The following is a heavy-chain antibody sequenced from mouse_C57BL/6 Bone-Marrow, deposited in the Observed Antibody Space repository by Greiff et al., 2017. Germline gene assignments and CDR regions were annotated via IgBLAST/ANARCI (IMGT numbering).Heavy chain of an antibody. D-gene: IGHD2-4*01. CDR1: EYEFPSHD. J-gene: IGHJ2*01. CDR2: INSDGGST. Sequence: EVKLMESGGGLVQPGESLQLSCESNEYEFPSHDMSWVRKTPEKRLELVAAINSDGGSTYYPDTMERRFIISRDNTKKTLYLQMSSLRSEDTALYYCARKMITTRYYFDYWGQGTTLTVSS. V-gene: IGHV5-2*01. CDR3: ARKMITTRYYFDY.